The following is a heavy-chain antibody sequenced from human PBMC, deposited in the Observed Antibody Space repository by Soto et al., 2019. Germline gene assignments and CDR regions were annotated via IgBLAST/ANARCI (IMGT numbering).Heavy chain of an antibody. J-gene: IGHJ6*02. CDR2: ISSSSSKI. Sequence: EMQLVESGGGLVKSGGSLRLSCAASGFTFISHSMNWVRQAPGKGLEWVASISSSSSKIYYADSVKGRFTISRDNAENSMSLQMNSLRDADTAVYYCARWSGHCSNRVCVGLYFYYIGMEVWGQGTTVIVS. CDR3: ARWSGHCSNRVCVGLYFYYIGMEV. D-gene: IGHD2-8*01. CDR1: GFTFISHS. V-gene: IGHV3-21*01.